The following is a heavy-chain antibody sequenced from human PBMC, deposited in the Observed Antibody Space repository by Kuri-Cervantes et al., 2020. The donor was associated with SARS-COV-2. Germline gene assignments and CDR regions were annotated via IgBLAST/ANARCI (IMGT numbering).Heavy chain of an antibody. CDR1: GFTFSSYG. V-gene: IGHV3-30*19. Sequence: GGSLRLSCAASGFTFSSYGMHWVRQAPGKGLEWVAVISYDGSNKYYADSVKGRFTISRDNSKNTLYLQMNSLRAEDTAVYYCARARAAAGTFIEYFQHWGQGTLVTVSS. D-gene: IGHD6-13*01. J-gene: IGHJ1*01. CDR3: ARARAAAGTFIEYFQH. CDR2: ISYDGSNK.